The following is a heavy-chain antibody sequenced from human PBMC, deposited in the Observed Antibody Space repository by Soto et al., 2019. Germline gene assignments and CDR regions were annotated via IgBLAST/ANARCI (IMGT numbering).Heavy chain of an antibody. CDR2: ISYDGGNK. CDR1: GFTFSSYA. CDR3: ARDVFSSGWYPVVDY. D-gene: IGHD6-19*01. V-gene: IGHV3-30-3*01. Sequence: QVQLVESGGGVVQPGRSMRLSCAASGFTFSSYAMHWVRQAPGKGLEWVAVISYDGGNKYCADSVKGRLTISRDNSKNTLYLQMNSLSAEDTAVYYCARDVFSSGWYPVVDYWGQGPLVTVSS. J-gene: IGHJ4*02.